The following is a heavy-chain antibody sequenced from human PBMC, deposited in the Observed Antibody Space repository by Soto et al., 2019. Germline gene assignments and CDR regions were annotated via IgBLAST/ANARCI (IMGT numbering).Heavy chain of an antibody. CDR2: INPSGGST. CDR3: ARPSQNWYYDSFTGFSEAFDI. D-gene: IGHD3-9*01. J-gene: IGHJ3*02. V-gene: IGHV1-46*01. CDR1: GSTFTSYY. Sequence: GASVKVSCKASGSTFTSYYMHWVRQAPGQGLEWMGIINPSGGSTSYAQKFQGRVTMTRDTSTSTVYMELGSLRSEHTAVYNCARPSQNWYYDSFTGFSEAFDIWGQGTMV.